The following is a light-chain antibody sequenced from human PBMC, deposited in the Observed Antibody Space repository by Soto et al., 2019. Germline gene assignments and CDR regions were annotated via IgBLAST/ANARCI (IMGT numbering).Light chain of an antibody. CDR2: AAS. V-gene: IGKV1-39*01. Sequence: DIQMTQSPSSLSASVGDRVTITCRASQSINTYLNWYQHKPGQAPTVLISAASSLQSGVPSRFSGSGSGTDFTFTISNLQPEDAATYYCQQSYSTILTFGGGTKVDIK. CDR1: QSINTY. J-gene: IGKJ4*01. CDR3: QQSYSTILT.